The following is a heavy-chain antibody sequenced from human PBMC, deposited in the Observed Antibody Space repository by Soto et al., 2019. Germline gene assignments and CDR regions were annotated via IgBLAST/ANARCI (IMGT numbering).Heavy chain of an antibody. CDR2: IYYSGST. CDR3: AGPYCSSTSCYYYYGMDV. V-gene: IGHV4-39*01. Sequence: SETLSLTCTVSGGSISSSSYYWGWIRQPPGKGLEWIGSIYYSGSTYYNPSLKSRVTISVDTSKNQFSLKPSSVTAADTAVYYCAGPYCSSTSCYYYYGMDVWGQGTTVTVSS. J-gene: IGHJ6*02. D-gene: IGHD2-2*01. CDR1: GGSISSSSYY.